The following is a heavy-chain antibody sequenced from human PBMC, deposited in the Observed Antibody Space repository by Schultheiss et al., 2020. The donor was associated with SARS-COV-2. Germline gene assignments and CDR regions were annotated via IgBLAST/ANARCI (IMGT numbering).Heavy chain of an antibody. J-gene: IGHJ6*02. CDR2: INPNSGGT. D-gene: IGHD6-19*01. V-gene: IGHV1-2*04. Sequence: ASVKVSCKASGYTFTGYYMHWVRQAPGQGLEWMGWINPNSGGTNYAQKFQGWVTMTRDTSISTAYMELSRLRSDDTAVYYCARVTVAGPYYYGMDVWGQGTTVTVSS. CDR1: GYTFTGYY. CDR3: ARVTVAGPYYYGMDV.